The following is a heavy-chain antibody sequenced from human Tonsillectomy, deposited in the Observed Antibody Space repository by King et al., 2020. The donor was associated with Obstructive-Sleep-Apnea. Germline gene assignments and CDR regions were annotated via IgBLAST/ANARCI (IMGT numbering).Heavy chain of an antibody. CDR2: INQVGTQK. CDR3: ATDLNWGSD. CDR1: VLTFSRSW. J-gene: IGHJ4*02. V-gene: IGHV3-7*03. D-gene: IGHD7-27*01. Sequence: QLVQSGGGLVQPGGSLRLSFAVNVLTFSRSWMGWVRPAPGKGVEFLANINQVGTQKNHADSVKGRFTISRDKAENSQYLQMNSLRAEDTAVYYCATDLNWGSDWGQGNLVTVSS.